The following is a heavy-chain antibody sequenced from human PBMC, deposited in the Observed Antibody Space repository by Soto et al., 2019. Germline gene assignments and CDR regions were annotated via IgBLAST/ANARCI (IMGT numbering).Heavy chain of an antibody. CDR1: GGSVSSGSYY. CDR2: IYYSGST. D-gene: IGHD6-13*01. Sequence: SSETLSLTCTVSGGSVSSGSYYWSWIRQPPGKGLEWIGYIYYSGSTNYNPSLKSRVTISVDTSKNQFSLKLSSVTAADTAVYYCARDLGLVPNFDYWGQGTLVTVS. CDR3: ARDLGLVPNFDY. J-gene: IGHJ4*02. V-gene: IGHV4-61*01.